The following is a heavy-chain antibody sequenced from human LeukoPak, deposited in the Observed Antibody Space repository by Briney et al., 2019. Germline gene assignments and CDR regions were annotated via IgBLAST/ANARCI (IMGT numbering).Heavy chain of an antibody. J-gene: IGHJ4*02. CDR3: ARDPVPGGH. D-gene: IGHD2-15*01. V-gene: IGHV3-48*03. Sequence: TGGSLRLSCGASGFTFSSYEMNWVRQAPGKGLEWVSYITGSGNTIYYADSVKGRFTISRDNAKNSLYLQMNSLRAEDTAVYYCARDPVPGGHWGQGTLVTVSS. CDR2: ITGSGNTI. CDR1: GFTFSSYE.